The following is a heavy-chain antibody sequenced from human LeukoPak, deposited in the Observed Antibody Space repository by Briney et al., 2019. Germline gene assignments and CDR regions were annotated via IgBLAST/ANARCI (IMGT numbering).Heavy chain of an antibody. CDR2: ISYSGTT. D-gene: IGHD2-2*01. V-gene: IGHV4-59*01. J-gene: IGHJ4*02. CDR1: GGSFSNYY. CDR3: ARDGASSRPFVN. Sequence: SETLTLTCTVSGGSFSNYYWSWIRQPPGKGLEWIGFISYSGTTNYKPSLKSRVTISLDTSKNQFSLRLSSVTAADTAVYYCARDGASSRPFVNWGQGALVTVSS.